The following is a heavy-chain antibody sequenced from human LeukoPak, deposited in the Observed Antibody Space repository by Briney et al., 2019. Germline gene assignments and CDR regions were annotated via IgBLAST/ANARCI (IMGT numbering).Heavy chain of an antibody. Sequence: GGSLRLSCAASGFTFSSYAMHWVRQAPGKGLEYVSAISSNGGSTYYANSVKGRFTISRDNSKNTLYLQMGSLRAEDTAVYYCARDQKYSGSYGGTDYWGQGTLVTVSS. D-gene: IGHD1-26*01. CDR2: ISSNGGST. CDR3: ARDQKYSGSYGGTDY. V-gene: IGHV3-64*01. CDR1: GFTFSSYA. J-gene: IGHJ4*02.